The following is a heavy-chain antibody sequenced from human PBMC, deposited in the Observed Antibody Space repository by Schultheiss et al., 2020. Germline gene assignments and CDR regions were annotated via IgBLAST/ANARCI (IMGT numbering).Heavy chain of an antibody. Sequence: GGSLRLSCAASGFTFSSYWMSWVRQAPGKGLEWVANIKQDGSEKYYVDSVKGRLTISRDNAKNSLYLQMNSLRAEDTAVYYCAKTPVAHYYFVFGWFDPWGQGTLVTVSS. CDR2: IKQDGSEK. CDR1: GFTFSSYW. CDR3: AKTPVAHYYFVFGWFDP. J-gene: IGHJ5*02. D-gene: IGHD3-10*01. V-gene: IGHV3-7*01.